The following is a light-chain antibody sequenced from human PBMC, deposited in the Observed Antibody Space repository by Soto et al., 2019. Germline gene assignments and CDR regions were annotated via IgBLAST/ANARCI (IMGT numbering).Light chain of an antibody. CDR1: QGIRND. CDR3: LPHNSYLRT. V-gene: IGKV1-17*01. CDR2: AGS. Sequence: DIQMTPSPSSLSASVGDKVTITCRASQGIRNDLGWYQQKPGKDTKRLIYAGSSLQSGVPSRFIDSGSGTVFTLTISSLQPEDFSNYHFLPHNSYLRTFCRGTKVEIK. J-gene: IGKJ1*01.